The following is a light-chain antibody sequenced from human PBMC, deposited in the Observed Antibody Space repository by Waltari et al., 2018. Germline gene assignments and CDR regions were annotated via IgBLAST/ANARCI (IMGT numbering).Light chain of an antibody. V-gene: IGKV2-24*01. J-gene: IGKJ1*01. CDR3: MQATHFPRT. CDR1: QSLVHSDGNTY. CDR2: KIS. Sequence: DLVMSQTPLSSPVTGGHQAAIPCRSSQSLVHSDGNTYLSWLQQRPGQPPRLLIYKISKRFSGVPDRFSGSGAGTDYTLKISRVDAEDVGVYYCMQATHFPRTFGQGTKVEIK.